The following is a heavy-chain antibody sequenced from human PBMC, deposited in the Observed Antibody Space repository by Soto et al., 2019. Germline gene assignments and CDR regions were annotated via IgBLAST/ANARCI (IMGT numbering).Heavy chain of an antibody. J-gene: IGHJ4*02. V-gene: IGHV3-23*01. CDR3: AKSDYSSTPSSGVIVDYFDY. Sequence: GGSLRLSCAASGFTFSSYAMSWVRQAPGKGLEWVSAISGSGGSTYYADSVKGRFTISRDNSKNTLYLQMNSLRAEDTAVYYCAKSDYSSTPSSGVIVDYFDYWGQGTLVTVSS. D-gene: IGHD3-16*02. CDR1: GFTFSSYA. CDR2: ISGSGGST.